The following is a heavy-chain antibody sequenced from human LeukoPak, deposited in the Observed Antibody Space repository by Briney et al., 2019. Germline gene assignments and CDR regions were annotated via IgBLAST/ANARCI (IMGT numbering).Heavy chain of an antibody. CDR1: GYTFTNYY. CDR3: VPSANYYYFDY. J-gene: IGHJ4*02. Sequence: ASVKVSCKASGYTFTNYYMHWVRQAPGLGFEWMGWINPKSGGTSYPQKFQGRLTMTRDTSISTAYMELSRLRSDDTAVYYCVPSANYYYFDYWGQGTLVTVSS. D-gene: IGHD4/OR15-4a*01. V-gene: IGHV1-2*02. CDR2: INPKSGGT.